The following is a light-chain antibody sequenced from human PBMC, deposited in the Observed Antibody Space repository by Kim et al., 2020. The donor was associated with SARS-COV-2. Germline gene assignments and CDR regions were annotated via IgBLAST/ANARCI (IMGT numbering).Light chain of an antibody. CDR2: END. CDR1: SLGRYY. J-gene: IGLJ2*01. Sequence: SSELTQDPVVSVALGQTVRITCQGDSLGRYYANWYQQKPGQAPILVMFENDNRPSGIPDRFSGFKSDKTASLTITGVQAEDEADYFCTCRDTNGNHPFGG. CDR3: TCRDTNGNHP. V-gene: IGLV3-19*01.